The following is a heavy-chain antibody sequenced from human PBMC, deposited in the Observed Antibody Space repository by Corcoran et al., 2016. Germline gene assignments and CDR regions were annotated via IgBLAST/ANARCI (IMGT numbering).Heavy chain of an antibody. V-gene: IGHV1-18*01. J-gene: IGHJ6*02. CDR3: ARAEIYDYVWGSYRTDYGMDV. CDR1: GYTFTSYG. Sequence: QVQLVQSGAEVKKPGASVKVSCKASGYTFTSYGISWVRQAPGQGLEWMGWISAYNGNTNYAQKLQGRVTMTTDTSTSTAYMELRSLRSDDRAVYYCARAEIYDYVWGSYRTDYGMDVWGQGTTVTVSS. D-gene: IGHD3-16*02. CDR2: ISAYNGNT.